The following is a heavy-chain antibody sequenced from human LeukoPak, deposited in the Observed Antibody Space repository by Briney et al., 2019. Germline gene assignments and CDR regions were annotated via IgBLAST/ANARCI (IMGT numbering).Heavy chain of an antibody. D-gene: IGHD4-11*01. CDR1: GDSISSTGC. V-gene: IGHV4-4*02. CDR3: ARDSAYSNPERGYYYGMDV. CDR2: VYHSGAT. J-gene: IGHJ6*02. Sequence: SETLSLTCTVSGDSISSTGCWTWVRQPPGEGLEWIGEVYHSGATNYNPSLKSRVTMSVDKSKNQFSLKVNSVTAADTAVYYCARDSAYSNPERGYYYGMDVWGQGTTVTVSS.